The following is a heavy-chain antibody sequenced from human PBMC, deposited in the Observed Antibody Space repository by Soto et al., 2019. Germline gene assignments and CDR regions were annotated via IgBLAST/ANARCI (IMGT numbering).Heavy chain of an antibody. V-gene: IGHV4-39*01. D-gene: IGHD3-22*01. J-gene: IGHJ4*02. CDR3: AGTAVITANYFDY. CDR2: IYYSGST. CDR1: GGSISSSSYY. Sequence: SETLSLTCTVSGGSISSSSYYWGWIRQPPGKGLEWIGSIYYSGSTYYNPSLKSRVTISVDTSKNQFSLKLSSVTAADTAVYYCAGTAVITANYFDYWGQGTLVTVSS.